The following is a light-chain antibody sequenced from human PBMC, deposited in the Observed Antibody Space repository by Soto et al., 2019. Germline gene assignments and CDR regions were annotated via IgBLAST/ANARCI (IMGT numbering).Light chain of an antibody. V-gene: IGKV1-27*01. Sequence: DIQMTQSPSSVSASVGDRVTITCRASQGISSWLAWYQQKPGKAPKLLIYAASTLQSGVPSRFSGSGSGTDFTLTINSLQPEDVATYSCQKYSSVPVFGPGTKVEIK. CDR1: QGISSW. J-gene: IGKJ3*01. CDR2: AAS. CDR3: QKYSSVPV.